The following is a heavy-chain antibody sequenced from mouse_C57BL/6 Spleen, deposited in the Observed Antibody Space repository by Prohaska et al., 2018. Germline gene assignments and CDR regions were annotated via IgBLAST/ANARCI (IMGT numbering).Heavy chain of an antibody. CDR1: GFTFSSYG. Sequence: GFTFSSYGMSWVRQTPDKRLEWVATISSGGSYTYYPDSGKVRFTISRDNAKNTLDLQMSSLKSEDTAMYYCARHESSPYYFDYWGQGTTLTVSS. J-gene: IGHJ2*01. CDR2: ISSGGSYT. V-gene: IGHV5-6*01. CDR3: ARHESSPYYFDY. D-gene: IGHD6-1*01.